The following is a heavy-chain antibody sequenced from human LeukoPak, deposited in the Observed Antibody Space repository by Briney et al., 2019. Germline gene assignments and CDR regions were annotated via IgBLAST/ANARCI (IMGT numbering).Heavy chain of an antibody. CDR3: ARAPRNSSTMLDY. D-gene: IGHD6-13*01. Sequence: GASVKVSCKASGYTFTNYWIQWVRQAPGQVLEWVALINPNDGSTTYAHKFQGRVTMTRDTSTSTVYMDLSSLTSEDTAVYYCARAPRNSSTMLDYWGQGTLVTVSS. CDR1: GYTFTNYW. J-gene: IGHJ4*02. V-gene: IGHV1-46*01. CDR2: INPNDGST.